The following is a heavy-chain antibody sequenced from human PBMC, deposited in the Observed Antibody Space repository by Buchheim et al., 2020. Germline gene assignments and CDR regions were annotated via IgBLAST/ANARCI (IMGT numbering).Heavy chain of an antibody. Sequence: QVQLVESGGGVVQPGRSLRLSCAASGFTFSSYGMHWVRQAPGKGLEWVAVISYDGSNKYYADSVKGRFTISRDKSKNTLYMQMNSLRAEDTAVYYCAKDPYYYGSGSAYYYYYYGMDVWGQGTT. D-gene: IGHD3-10*01. CDR3: AKDPYYYGSGSAYYYYYYGMDV. CDR2: ISYDGSNK. V-gene: IGHV3-30*18. J-gene: IGHJ6*02. CDR1: GFTFSSYG.